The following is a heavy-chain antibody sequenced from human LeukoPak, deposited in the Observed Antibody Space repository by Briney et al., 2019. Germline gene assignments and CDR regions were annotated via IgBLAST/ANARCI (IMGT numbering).Heavy chain of an antibody. CDR3: AKSPRGGNTDTKDY. J-gene: IGHJ4*02. D-gene: IGHD4-23*01. CDR2: ISGSGGST. Sequence: SGRSLRLSCAASGFTFSSYAMSWVRHAPGKGLEWVSAISGSGGSTYYADSVKGRFTISRDNSKNTLYLQMNSLRAEDTAVYYCAKSPRGGNTDTKDYWGQGTLVTVSS. V-gene: IGHV3-23*01. CDR1: GFTFSSYA.